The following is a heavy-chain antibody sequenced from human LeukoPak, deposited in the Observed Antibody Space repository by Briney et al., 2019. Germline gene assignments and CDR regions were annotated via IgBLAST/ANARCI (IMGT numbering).Heavy chain of an antibody. V-gene: IGHV3-30-3*01. CDR1: GFTFSSYA. J-gene: IGHJ4*02. CDR3: ARGYNYANDFDS. D-gene: IGHD5-24*01. Sequence: GRSLRLSCAASGFTFSSYAMHWVRQAPGKGLEWVAVISYDGSNKYYADSVKGRFTISRDNSKNTLYLQMNSLRAEDTAVYYCARGYNYANDFDSWGQGTLVSVSS. CDR2: ISYDGSNK.